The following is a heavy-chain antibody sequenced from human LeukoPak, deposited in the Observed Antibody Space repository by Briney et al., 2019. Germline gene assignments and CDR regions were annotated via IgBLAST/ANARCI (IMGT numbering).Heavy chain of an antibody. Sequence: GGSLRLSCAASGFTFSSYSMNWVRQAPGKGLEWVSYISSSSSTIYYADSVKGRFTISRDNAKNSLYLQMNSLRAEDTAVYYCAVEYSSSPGWFDPWGQGTLVTVSS. D-gene: IGHD6-6*01. CDR1: GFTFSSYS. V-gene: IGHV3-48*01. CDR2: ISSSSSTI. CDR3: AVEYSSSPGWFDP. J-gene: IGHJ5*02.